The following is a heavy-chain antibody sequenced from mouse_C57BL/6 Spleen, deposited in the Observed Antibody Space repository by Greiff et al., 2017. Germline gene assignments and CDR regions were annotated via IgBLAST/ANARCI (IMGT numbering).Heavy chain of an antibody. CDR2: IHPNSGST. D-gene: IGHD2-4*01. J-gene: IGHJ2*01. CDR1: GYTFTSYW. Sequence: QVQLQQPGAELVKPGASVKLSCKASGYTFTSYWMHWVKQRPEQGLEWIGMIHPNSGSTNYNEKFKSKATLTVDKSSSTAYMQLSSLTSEDSAVYYCARWDYGYFDYWGQGTTLTVSS. CDR3: ARWDYGYFDY. V-gene: IGHV1-64*01.